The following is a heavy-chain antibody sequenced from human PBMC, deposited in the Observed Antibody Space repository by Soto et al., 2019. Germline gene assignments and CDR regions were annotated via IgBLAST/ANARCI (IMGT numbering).Heavy chain of an antibody. Sequence: QVQLVQSGAEVKKPGASVKVSCKASGYTFTSYGISWVRQAPGQGLAWMGWISAYNGNTNYAQKLQGSVTMTTDTSTSTAYRELRSLRSDDTAVYYCARDLTYYDILTGKPIGGGMYVSCQGTTVTVSS. CDR2: ISAYNGNT. CDR1: GYTFTSYG. J-gene: IGHJ6*02. CDR3: ARDLTYYDILTGKPIGGGMYV. D-gene: IGHD3-9*01. V-gene: IGHV1-18*04.